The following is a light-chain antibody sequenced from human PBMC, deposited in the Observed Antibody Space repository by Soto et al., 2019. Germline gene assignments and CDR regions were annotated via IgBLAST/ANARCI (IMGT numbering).Light chain of an antibody. Sequence: QSVLTQPPSVSGAPGQRVTISCTGSSSNIGAGYDVHWYQQLPGTAPKLLIYGNSNRPSGVPDRFSGSKSGTSASLAITGLQAEDEADYYCQSYDSSFYVFGTGTKFTVL. CDR3: QSYDSSFYV. CDR1: SSNIGAGYD. V-gene: IGLV1-40*01. J-gene: IGLJ1*01. CDR2: GNS.